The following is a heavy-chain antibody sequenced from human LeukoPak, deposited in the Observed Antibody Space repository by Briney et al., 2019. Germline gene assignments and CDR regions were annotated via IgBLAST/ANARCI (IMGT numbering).Heavy chain of an antibody. D-gene: IGHD2-2*02. Sequence: PGGSLRLSCAASGLTFSKSWMSWVRQAPGQGLEWVAAIKEDGSEKDYVDSVKGRFTISRDNAKNSLYLQMNSLRAEDTAVYYCATYTHWVAGDVWGQGTSVSVSS. CDR3: ATYTHWVAGDV. CDR2: IKEDGSEK. J-gene: IGHJ6*02. V-gene: IGHV3-7*01. CDR1: GLTFSKSW.